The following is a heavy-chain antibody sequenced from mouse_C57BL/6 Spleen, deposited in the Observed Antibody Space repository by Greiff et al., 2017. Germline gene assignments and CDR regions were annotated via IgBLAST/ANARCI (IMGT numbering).Heavy chain of an antibody. V-gene: IGHV1-80*01. CDR1: GYAFSSYW. CDR2: IYPGDGDT. D-gene: IGHD2-3*01. J-gene: IGHJ2*01. CDR3: ARSGGYYDY. Sequence: VQVVESGAELVKPGASVTISCKASGYAFSSYWMNWVKQRPGKGLEWIGQIYPGDGDTNYNGKLQGKATLTADKSSRTAYMQLSSLTSEDSAVYCCARSGGYYDYWGQGTTLTVSS.